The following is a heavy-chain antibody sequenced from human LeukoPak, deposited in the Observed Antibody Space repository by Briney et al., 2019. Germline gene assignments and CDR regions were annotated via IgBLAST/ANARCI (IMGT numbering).Heavy chain of an antibody. CDR3: ARDGRGASADGRPLVFDC. CDR2: IYRGGST. J-gene: IGHJ4*02. CDR1: GFTFDHYR. Sequence: GGSLRLSCVASGFTFDHYRMNWVRQAPGKGLEWVSVIYRGGSTSYADSVKGRFTISRDNSKNALYLQMNSLRAEDTAVHYCARDGRGASADGRPLVFDCWGQGTLVTVSS. V-gene: IGHV3-53*01. D-gene: IGHD6-13*01.